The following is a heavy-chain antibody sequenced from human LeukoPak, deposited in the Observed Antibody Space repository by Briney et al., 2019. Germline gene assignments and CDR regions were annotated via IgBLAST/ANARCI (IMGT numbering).Heavy chain of an antibody. CDR2: IKQDDSEK. CDR3: ARGRSVDI. CDR1: GFTFSTYG. V-gene: IGHV3-7*04. Sequence: PGGTLRLSCGASGFTFSTYGMSWVRQAPGKGLEWVANIKQDDSEKYYVASVKGRFTISRDNAKNSVYLQMNSLRVEDTAIYYGARGRSVDISGRETMVTVSS. J-gene: IGHJ3*02.